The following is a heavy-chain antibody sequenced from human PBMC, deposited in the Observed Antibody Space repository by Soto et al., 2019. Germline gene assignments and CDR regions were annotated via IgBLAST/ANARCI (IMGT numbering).Heavy chain of an antibody. Sequence: ASVKVSCKTSGYTFTTYGISWVRQAPGQGLEWMGWISTYNGNANYAQKLQGRATMTTDTSTTTAYMELRSLTAEDTAVYYCARGSLSGYVRGAFDIWGQGTMVTVSS. CDR3: ARGSLSGYVRGAFDI. D-gene: IGHD5-12*01. V-gene: IGHV1-18*01. CDR2: ISTYNGNA. CDR1: GYTFTTYG. J-gene: IGHJ3*02.